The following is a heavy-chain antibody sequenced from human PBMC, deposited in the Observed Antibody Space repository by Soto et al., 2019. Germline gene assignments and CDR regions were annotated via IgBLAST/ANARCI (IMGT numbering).Heavy chain of an antibody. J-gene: IGHJ4*02. CDR3: ARGRSINTNIDY. CDR2: ISSSGGSL. D-gene: IGHD2-2*01. V-gene: IGHV3-21*01. Sequence: EVQLVESGGGLVKPGGSLRLSCAASGFTFSTYSMNWVRQAPGKGLEWISSISSSGGSLSHAESVKGRFTISRDNAKNSLYLQMDSLRAEDTAVYYCARGRSINTNIDYWGQRTLVTVSS. CDR1: GFTFSTYS.